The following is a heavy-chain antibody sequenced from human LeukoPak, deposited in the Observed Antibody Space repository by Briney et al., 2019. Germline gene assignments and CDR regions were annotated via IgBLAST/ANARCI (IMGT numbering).Heavy chain of an antibody. V-gene: IGHV4-61*02. CDR3: ARDGGL. J-gene: IGHJ4*02. D-gene: IGHD3-16*01. Sequence: PSETLSLTCTVSGGSISSGSYYWSWIRQPAGKGLEWIGRIYTSGSTNYNPSLKSRVTISVDTSKNQFSLKLSSVTAADTAVYYCARDGGLWGQGTLVTVSS. CDR1: GGSISSGSYY. CDR2: IYTSGST.